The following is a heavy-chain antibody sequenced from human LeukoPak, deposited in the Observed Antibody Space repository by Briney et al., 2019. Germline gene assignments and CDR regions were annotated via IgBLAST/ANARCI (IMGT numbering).Heavy chain of an antibody. V-gene: IGHV4-34*01. CDR3: ARAGGHYDILTGYYHY. Sequence: SETLSLTCAVYGGSFSGYYWSWIRQPPGKGLEWIGEINHSGSTNYSPSLKSRVTISVDTSKNQFSLKLSSVTAADTAVYYCARAGGHYDILTGYYHYWGQGTLVTVSS. CDR2: INHSGST. CDR1: GGSFSGYY. J-gene: IGHJ4*02. D-gene: IGHD3-9*01.